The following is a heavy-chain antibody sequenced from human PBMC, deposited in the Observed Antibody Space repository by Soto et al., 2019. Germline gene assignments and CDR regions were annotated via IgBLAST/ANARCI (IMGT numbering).Heavy chain of an antibody. CDR2: IYSGGST. V-gene: IGHV3-53*04. CDR1: GFTVSSNY. J-gene: IGHJ6*02. Sequence: EVQLVESGGGLVQPGGSLRLSCAASGFTVSSNYMSWVRQAPGKGLEWVSVIYSGGSTYYADSVKGRFTISRHNSKNTLYLQMNSLRAEDTAVYYCARVSNGDYYYDGMDVWGQGTTVTVSS. CDR3: ARVSNGDYYYDGMDV. D-gene: IGHD4-17*01.